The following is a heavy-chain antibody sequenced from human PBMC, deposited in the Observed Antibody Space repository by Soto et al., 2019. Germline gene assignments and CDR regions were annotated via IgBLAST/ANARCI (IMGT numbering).Heavy chain of an antibody. J-gene: IGHJ4*02. CDR2: ISYDGSNK. CDR3: AREDYYDSSGQYYFDY. D-gene: IGHD3-22*01. V-gene: IGHV3-30-3*01. CDR1: GFTFSSYA. Sequence: QVQLVESGGGVVQPGRSLRLSCAASGFTFSSYAMHWVRQAPGKGLEWVAVISYDGSNKYYADSVKGRFTISRDNSKNTLYLQMNSLRAEDTAVYYCAREDYYDSSGQYYFDYWGQGTLVTVSS.